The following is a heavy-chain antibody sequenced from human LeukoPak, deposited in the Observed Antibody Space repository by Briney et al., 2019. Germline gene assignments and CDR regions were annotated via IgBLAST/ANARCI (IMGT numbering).Heavy chain of an antibody. CDR1: GYSFTSYW. Sequence: GEPLKISCKGSGYSFTSYWIGWVRQMPGKGLEWMGIIYPGDSDTRYSPSFQGQVTISADKSISTAYLQWSSLKASDTAMYYCARQGYSGSYYVNYFDYWGQGTLVTVSS. CDR2: IYPGDSDT. V-gene: IGHV5-51*01. J-gene: IGHJ4*02. D-gene: IGHD1-26*01. CDR3: ARQGYSGSYYVNYFDY.